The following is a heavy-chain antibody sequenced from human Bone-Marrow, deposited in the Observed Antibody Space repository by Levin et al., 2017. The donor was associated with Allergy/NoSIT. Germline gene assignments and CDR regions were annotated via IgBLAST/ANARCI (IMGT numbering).Heavy chain of an antibody. CDR1: GILFRSSD. J-gene: IGHJ6*02. Sequence: GESLKISCAASGILFRSSDMNWVRQAPGKGLEWVSSISAGGNYIYYADSVKGRFTISRDNAKNSLFLQMNSLRAEDTAVYYCASWAMYHYDRSAFDYFYYAMDVWGQGTTVTVSS. V-gene: IGHV3-21*01. D-gene: IGHD3-22*01. CDR3: ASWAMYHYDRSAFDYFYYAMDV. CDR2: ISAGGNYI.